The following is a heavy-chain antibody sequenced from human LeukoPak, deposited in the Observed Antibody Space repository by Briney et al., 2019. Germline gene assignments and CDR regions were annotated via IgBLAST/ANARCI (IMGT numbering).Heavy chain of an antibody. D-gene: IGHD4-17*01. J-gene: IGHJ4*02. V-gene: IGHV3-21*01. CDR3: ARIAVTYTFDY. Sequence: GGSLRLSCAASGFTFSNYNMNWVRPAPGKGLEWVSSISYSSSYIYYADSVKGRFTISRDNAKNSLYLQMNSLRAEDTAVYYCARIAVTYTFDYWGQGTLVTVSS. CDR1: GFTFSNYN. CDR2: ISYSSSYI.